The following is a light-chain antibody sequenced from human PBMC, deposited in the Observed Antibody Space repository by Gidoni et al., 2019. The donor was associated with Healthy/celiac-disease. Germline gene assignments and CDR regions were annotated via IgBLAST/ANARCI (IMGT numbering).Light chain of an antibody. CDR2: LGS. J-gene: IGKJ3*01. V-gene: IGKV2-28*01. CDR3: MQALQTPPFT. CDR1: QSLLHSNGYNY. Sequence: DIVMTQSPLSLPVTPGEPASISCRSSQSLLHSNGYNYLDWYLQKPGQSPQLLIDLGSNRASGVPDRFSGSGSGTDFTLKISRVEAEDVGVYYCMQALQTPPFTFGPXTKVDIK.